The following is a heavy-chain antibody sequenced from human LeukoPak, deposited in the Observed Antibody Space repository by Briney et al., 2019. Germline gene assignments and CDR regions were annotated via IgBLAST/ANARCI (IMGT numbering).Heavy chain of an antibody. V-gene: IGHV4-30-2*01. CDR1: GGSISSGDYS. Sequence: PSQTLSLTCAVSGGSISSGDYSWSWIRQPPGKGLEWIGYIYHSGSTYYNPSLKSRVTISVDRSKNQFSLKLSSVTAADTAVYYCAREYYPSGPGNGYPYWGQGTLVTVSS. J-gene: IGHJ4*02. D-gene: IGHD3-3*01. CDR3: AREYYPSGPGNGYPY. CDR2: IYHSGST.